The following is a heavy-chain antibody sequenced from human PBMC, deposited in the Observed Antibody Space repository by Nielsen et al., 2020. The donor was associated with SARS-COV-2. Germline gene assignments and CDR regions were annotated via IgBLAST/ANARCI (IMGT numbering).Heavy chain of an antibody. Sequence: ASVKVSCKASGYTFTSYYMHWVRQAPGQGLEWMGIINPSGGSTSYAQKFQGRVTMTRDTSTSTVYMELSSLRSEDTAVYYCASHYYYDSSGYHYYYGMDVWGQGTTVTVSS. J-gene: IGHJ6*02. CDR3: ASHYYYDSSGYHYYYGMDV. V-gene: IGHV1-46*01. CDR2: INPSGGST. CDR1: GYTFTSYY. D-gene: IGHD3-22*01.